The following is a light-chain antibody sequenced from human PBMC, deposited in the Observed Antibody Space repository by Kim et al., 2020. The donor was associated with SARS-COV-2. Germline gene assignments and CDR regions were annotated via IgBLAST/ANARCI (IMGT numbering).Light chain of an antibody. CDR3: QQYHNWPPLYT. J-gene: IGKJ2*01. CDR2: DAS. CDR1: QSVRKN. Sequence: SPGERVTPAGRASQSVRKNLAWYQHKPGQGPRLLIYDASTRATGVSARFSGSGSGTEFTLTISSLQSEDFAIYYCQQYHNWPPLYTFGQGTKLEI. V-gene: IGKV3-15*01.